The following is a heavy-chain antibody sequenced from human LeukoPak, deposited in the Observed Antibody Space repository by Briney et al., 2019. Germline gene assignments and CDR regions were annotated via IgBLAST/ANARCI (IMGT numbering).Heavy chain of an antibody. Sequence: SVKVSCKASGGTFSNYAISWLRQAPGQGLEWMGRIIPILGIANYAQKFQGRVTITADKSTSTAYMELSSLRSEDTAVYYCARGVGYDSSGYPGSYFDYWGQGTLVTVSS. CDR2: IIPILGIA. CDR3: ARGVGYDSSGYPGSYFDY. V-gene: IGHV1-69*04. CDR1: GGTFSNYA. J-gene: IGHJ4*02. D-gene: IGHD3-22*01.